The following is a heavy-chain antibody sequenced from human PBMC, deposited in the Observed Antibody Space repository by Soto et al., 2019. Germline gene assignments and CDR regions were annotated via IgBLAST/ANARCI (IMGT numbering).Heavy chain of an antibody. D-gene: IGHD3-10*01. CDR3: ASGPGYYGSGSYFADYYYYGMDV. CDR2: ISAYNGNT. V-gene: IGHV1-18*01. Sequence: QVQLVQSGAEVKKPGASVKVSCKASGYTFTSYGISWVRQAPGQGLEWMGWISAYNGNTNYAQKLQGRVTMTTDTSTSTAYMELRSLRSDDTAAYYCASGPGYYGSGSYFADYYYYGMDVWGQGTTVTVSS. J-gene: IGHJ6*02. CDR1: GYTFTSYG.